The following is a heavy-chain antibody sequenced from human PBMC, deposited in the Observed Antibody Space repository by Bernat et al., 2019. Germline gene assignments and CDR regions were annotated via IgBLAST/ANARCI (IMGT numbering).Heavy chain of an antibody. CDR3: ARDFCGGDCSDNYFDY. J-gene: IGHJ4*02. CDR1: GFTFSSYA. D-gene: IGHD2-21*02. V-gene: IGHV3-30-3*01. Sequence: QVQLVESGGGVVQPGRSLRLSCAASGFTFSSYAMHWVRQAPGKGLEWVAVISYDGSNKYYADSVKGRFTISRDNSKNTLYLQMNSLRAEDTAVYYCARDFCGGDCSDNYFDYWGQGTLVTVSS. CDR2: ISYDGSNK.